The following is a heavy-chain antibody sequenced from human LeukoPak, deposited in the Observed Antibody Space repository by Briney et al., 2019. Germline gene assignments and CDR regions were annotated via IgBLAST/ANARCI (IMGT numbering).Heavy chain of an antibody. CDR1: GYTFTGYY. CDR2: MNPNSGNT. Sequence: GASVKVSCKASGYTFTGYYMHWVRQAPGQGLEWMGWMNPNSGNTGYAQKFQGRVTMTRNTSISTAYMELSSLRSEDTAVYYCAREVVTASPTDYWGQGTLVTVSS. D-gene: IGHD2-21*02. CDR3: AREVVTASPTDY. J-gene: IGHJ4*02. V-gene: IGHV1-8*02.